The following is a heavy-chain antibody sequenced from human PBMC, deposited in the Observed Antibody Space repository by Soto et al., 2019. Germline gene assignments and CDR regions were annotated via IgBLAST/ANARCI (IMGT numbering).Heavy chain of an antibody. J-gene: IGHJ4*02. CDR1: GDTFNNYV. CDR3: AGRCDSTTCLGHFGY. CDR2: ILPIFATA. V-gene: IGHV1-69*06. D-gene: IGHD2-2*01. Sequence: QVQLVQSGAEVKKPGSSVKVSCKASGDTFNNYVVNWVRQAPGQGLEWLGGILPIFATATYAQKFQGRVTITADKSTSTAYMELTSLRSEDTAVYYCAGRCDSTTCLGHFGYWGQGTLVTVAS.